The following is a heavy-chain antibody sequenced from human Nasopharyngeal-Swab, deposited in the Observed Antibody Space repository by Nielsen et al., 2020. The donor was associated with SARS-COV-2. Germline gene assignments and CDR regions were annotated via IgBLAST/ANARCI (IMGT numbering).Heavy chain of an antibody. J-gene: IGHJ3*02. CDR3: AREAGDAFDI. V-gene: IGHV3-21*01. Sequence: GESLKISCAASGFTFSSYSMNWVRQAPGKGLEWVSSISSSSSYIHYADSVKGRFTSSRDNAKNSLYLQMNSLRAEETAVYYCAREAGDAFDIWGQGTMVTVSS. CDR2: ISSSSSYI. CDR1: GFTFSSYS.